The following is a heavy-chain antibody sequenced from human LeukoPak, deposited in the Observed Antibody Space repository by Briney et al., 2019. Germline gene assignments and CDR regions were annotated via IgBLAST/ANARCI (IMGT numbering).Heavy chain of an antibody. Sequence: SDTLSLTCTVSGGSIRSSTYYWGWIRQPPGKGLAGIGSMYYTGSTYYSPSLTSRVTISVDTSKNQFSLKLSSVTAADTAVYYCARQSDSSGWSTYGYWGQGTLVTVSS. CDR1: GGSIRSSTYY. D-gene: IGHD6-19*01. V-gene: IGHV4-39*01. CDR2: MYYTGST. J-gene: IGHJ4*02. CDR3: ARQSDSSGWSTYGY.